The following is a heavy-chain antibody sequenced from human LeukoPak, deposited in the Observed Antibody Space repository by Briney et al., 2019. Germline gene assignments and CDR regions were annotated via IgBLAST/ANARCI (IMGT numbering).Heavy chain of an antibody. J-gene: IGHJ3*02. D-gene: IGHD7-27*01. CDR3: ARFPLGIGGLDAFDI. V-gene: IGHV4-30-4*01. CDR1: GGSISSGDYY. CDR2: IYYSGST. Sequence: SQTLSLTCTVSGGSISSGDYYWSWIRQPPGKGLEWIGYIYYSGSTYYNPSLKSRVTISVDTSKNQFSLKLSSVTAADTAVYYCARFPLGIGGLDAFDIWGQGTMVTVSS.